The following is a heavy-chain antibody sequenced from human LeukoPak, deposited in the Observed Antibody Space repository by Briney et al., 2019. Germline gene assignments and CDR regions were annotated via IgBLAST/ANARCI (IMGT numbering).Heavy chain of an antibody. CDR1: GYTFTSYG. CDR2: ISAYNGNT. CDR3: ARDNSVRDEAWWFNP. D-gene: IGHD5-24*01. J-gene: IGHJ5*02. Sequence: GSVKVSCKASGYTFTSYGISWVRQAPGQGLEWMGWISAYNGNTNYAQKIQGRVTMTTDTSTSTAYLELSSLRSEDTAVYYCARDNSVRDEAWWFNPWGQGTLVTVSS. V-gene: IGHV1-18*01.